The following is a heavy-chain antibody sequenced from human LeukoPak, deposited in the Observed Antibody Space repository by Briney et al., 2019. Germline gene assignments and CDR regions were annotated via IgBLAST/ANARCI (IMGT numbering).Heavy chain of an antibody. CDR3: AKDFIGPITMVRGVILSY. Sequence: PGGSLRLSCAASGFTFSSYGMHWVRQAPGKGLEWVAFIRYDGSNKYYADSVKGRLTISRDNSKNTLYLQMNSLRAEDTAVYYCAKDFIGPITMVRGVILSYWGQGTLVTVSS. CDR2: IRYDGSNK. D-gene: IGHD3-10*01. J-gene: IGHJ4*02. V-gene: IGHV3-30*02. CDR1: GFTFSSYG.